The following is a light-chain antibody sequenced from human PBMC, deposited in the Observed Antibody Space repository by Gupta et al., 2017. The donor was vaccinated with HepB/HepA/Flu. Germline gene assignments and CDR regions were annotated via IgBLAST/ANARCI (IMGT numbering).Light chain of an antibody. Sequence: SYELTQPPSVSVSPGQPASIPCSGDKLGDKYACWYQQKPGQSPVLVIYQDSKRPSGIPERFSGSNSGNTATLTISGTQAMDEADYYCQAWDSRTNVVFGGGTKLTVL. CDR3: QAWDSRTNVV. J-gene: IGLJ2*01. V-gene: IGLV3-1*01. CDR1: KLGDKY. CDR2: QDS.